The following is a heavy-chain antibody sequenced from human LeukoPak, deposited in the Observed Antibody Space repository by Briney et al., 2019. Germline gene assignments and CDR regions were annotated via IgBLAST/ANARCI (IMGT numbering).Heavy chain of an antibody. CDR2: IYYSGST. J-gene: IGHJ3*02. CDR3: ARDGNYYDSSGYHYLGAFDI. CDR1: GGSISPYY. D-gene: IGHD3-22*01. Sequence: PSETLSLTCTVSGGSISPYYWSWIRQPPGKGLEWIGYIYYSGSTNYNPSLKSRVTISVDMSKNQFSLKLSSVTAADTAVYYCARDGNYYDSSGYHYLGAFDIWGQGTMVTVSS. V-gene: IGHV4-59*12.